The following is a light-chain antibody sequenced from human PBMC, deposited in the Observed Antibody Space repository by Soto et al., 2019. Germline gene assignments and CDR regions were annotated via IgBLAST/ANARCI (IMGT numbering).Light chain of an antibody. CDR3: GTWDTSVPACV. V-gene: IGLV1-51*01. CDR1: ASNIGNNS. J-gene: IGLJ1*01. Sequence: QSVLTQPPSVSAAPGQRVTISCSGSASNIGNNSVSWYQQLPGAAPKLLIYDDNNRPSGIPDRFSGSKSGTSATLGITGLQTGDEADYYCGTWDTSVPACVFARGTKVTV. CDR2: DDN.